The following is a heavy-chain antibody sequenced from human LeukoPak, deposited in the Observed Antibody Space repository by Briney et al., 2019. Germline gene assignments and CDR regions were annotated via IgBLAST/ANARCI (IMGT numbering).Heavy chain of an antibody. D-gene: IGHD4-11*01. Sequence: GGSLRLSCAASAFTVSVNYMSWVRQAPGQGLQWGSVLYSGGSTYYADSVNSRFTISRDNSKNTLYLQMNSLRTEDTAVYYCARDARVYSNYIWGQGALVTVSS. CDR2: LYSGGST. V-gene: IGHV3-53*05. J-gene: IGHJ4*02. CDR3: ARDARVYSNYI. CDR1: AFTVSVNY.